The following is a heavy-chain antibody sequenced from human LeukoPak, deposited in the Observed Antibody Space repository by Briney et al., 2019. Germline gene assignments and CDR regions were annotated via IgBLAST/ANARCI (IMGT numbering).Heavy chain of an antibody. Sequence: GGSLRLSCAASGFTFSSYAMTWVRQAPGKGLEWVSVISGSGDTTYYADSVKGRFTISRDNSKNTLYLQMNSLRAEDTAVYYCARGAQWPYWGQGTLVTVSS. CDR1: GFTFSSYA. CDR2: ISGSGDTT. D-gene: IGHD6-19*01. CDR3: ARGAQWPY. J-gene: IGHJ4*02. V-gene: IGHV3-23*01.